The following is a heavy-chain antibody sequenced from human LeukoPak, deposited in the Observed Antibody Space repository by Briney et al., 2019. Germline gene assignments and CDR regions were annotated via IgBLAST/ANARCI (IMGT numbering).Heavy chain of an antibody. D-gene: IGHD2-15*01. CDR2: IYSGGST. V-gene: IGHV3-66*01. Sequence: PGGSLRLSCAATGFTVSSNYMSWVRQAPGKGLEWVSVIYSGGSTYYADSVKGRFSISRDDSKNTLYLQINSLRAEDTAVYYCARDMGGSPFDCWGQGTLVTVSS. CDR3: ARDMGGSPFDC. J-gene: IGHJ4*02. CDR1: GFTVSSNY.